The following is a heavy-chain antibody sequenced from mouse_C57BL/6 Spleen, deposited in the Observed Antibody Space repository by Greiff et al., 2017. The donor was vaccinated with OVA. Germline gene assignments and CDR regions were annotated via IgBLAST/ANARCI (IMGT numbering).Heavy chain of an antibody. CDR1: GYAFSSSW. CDR3: ARDYYGSRDGNDFDY. Sequence: QVQLQQSGPELVKPGASVKISCKASGYAFSSSWMNWVKQRPGKGLECIGRIYPGDGDTNYNGKFKGKATLTADKSSSTAYMQLSSLTSEDSAVYFCARDYYGSRDGNDFDYWGQGTTLTVSS. J-gene: IGHJ2*01. D-gene: IGHD1-1*01. CDR2: IYPGDGDT. V-gene: IGHV1-82*01.